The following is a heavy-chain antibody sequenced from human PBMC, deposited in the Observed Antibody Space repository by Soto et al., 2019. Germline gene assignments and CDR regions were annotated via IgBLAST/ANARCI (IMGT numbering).Heavy chain of an antibody. CDR2: IWNDGSNK. J-gene: IGHJ6*02. CDR1: GFTFRNYV. V-gene: IGHV3-33*01. CDR3: ARVDHYESSGFYYYYGRDV. Sequence: QVQLVESGGGVVQPGRSLRLSCAASGFTFRNYVMHWVRQAPGKGLEWVAVIWNDGSNKYYADSVKGRFTISRDNSRNTLYLQMSSLRAEDTAVYYCARVDHYESSGFYYYYGRDVWCQGTTFTVSS. D-gene: IGHD3-22*01.